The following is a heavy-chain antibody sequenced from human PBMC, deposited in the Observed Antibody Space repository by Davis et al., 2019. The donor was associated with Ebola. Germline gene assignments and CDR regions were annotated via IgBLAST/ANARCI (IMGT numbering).Heavy chain of an antibody. Sequence: SETLSLTCAVYGGSLSGYDWTWIRQPPGKGLEWIGYIYYSGSTYYNPSLKSRVTISVDTSKNQFSLKLSSVTAADTAVYYCAREPNGDYDAFDIWGQGTMVTVSS. CDR3: AREPNGDYDAFDI. CDR2: IYYSGST. J-gene: IGHJ3*02. D-gene: IGHD4-17*01. CDR1: GGSLSGYD. V-gene: IGHV4-59*01.